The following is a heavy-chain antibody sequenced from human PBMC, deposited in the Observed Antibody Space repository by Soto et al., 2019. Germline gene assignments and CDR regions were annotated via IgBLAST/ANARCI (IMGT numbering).Heavy chain of an antibody. D-gene: IGHD3-10*01. V-gene: IGHV1-69*02. J-gene: IGHJ6*02. CDR1: GGTFSSYT. CDR3: ARGFFSEGYYYYGMDV. CDR2: IIPILGIA. Sequence: QVQLVQSGAEVKKPGSSVKVSCKASGGTFSSYTISWVRQAPGQGLEWMGRIIPILGIANYAQKFQARVTITADKSTSTAYMELSSLRSEDTAVYYWARGFFSEGYYYYGMDVWGQGTTVTVSS.